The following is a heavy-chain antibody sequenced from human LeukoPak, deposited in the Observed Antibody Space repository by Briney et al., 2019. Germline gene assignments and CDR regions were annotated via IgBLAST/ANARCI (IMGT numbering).Heavy chain of an antibody. Sequence: PGGSLRLSCAASGFTVSSNYMSWVRQAPGKGLEWVSVIYSGGSTYYADSVKGRFTISRDNSKNTLYLQMNSLRAEDTAVYYCAKDENFVDTAYDYWGQGTLVTVSS. V-gene: IGHV3-53*01. CDR1: GFTVSSNY. CDR2: IYSGGST. D-gene: IGHD5-18*01. J-gene: IGHJ4*02. CDR3: AKDENFVDTAYDY.